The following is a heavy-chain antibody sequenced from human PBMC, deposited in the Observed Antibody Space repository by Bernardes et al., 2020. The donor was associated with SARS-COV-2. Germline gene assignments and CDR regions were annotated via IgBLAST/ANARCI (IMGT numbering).Heavy chain of an antibody. V-gene: IGHV3-48*01. CDR2: ISSSSSTI. J-gene: IGHJ4*02. D-gene: IGHD6-6*01. CDR1: GFTFSSYS. CDR3: ARDSSYAAFDY. Sequence: GGSLRLSCVASGFTFSSYSMNWVRQAPGKGLEWVSYISSSSSTIYYADSVKGRFTISRDNAKNSLYLQMNSLRAEDTAVYYCARDSSYAAFDYWGQGTLVTVSS.